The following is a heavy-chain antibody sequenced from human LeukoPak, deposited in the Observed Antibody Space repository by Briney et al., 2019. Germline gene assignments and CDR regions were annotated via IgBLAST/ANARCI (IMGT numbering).Heavy chain of an antibody. Sequence: SETLSLTCTVSGGSISSYYWSWIRQPPGKGLEWIGFIYYSGSTNYNPSLESRVTISIDTSKNQFSLKLSSVTAADTAVYYCARGVGAPTLFDYWGQGTLVTVSS. D-gene: IGHD1-26*01. J-gene: IGHJ4*02. V-gene: IGHV4-59*01. CDR3: ARGVGAPTLFDY. CDR1: GGSISSYY. CDR2: IYYSGST.